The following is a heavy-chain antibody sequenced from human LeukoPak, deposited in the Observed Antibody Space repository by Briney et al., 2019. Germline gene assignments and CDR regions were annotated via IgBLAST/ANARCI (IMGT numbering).Heavy chain of an antibody. CDR1: GFTFYSYA. CDR3: AKDRPHYYDSGGYYFHYYFDY. CDR2: ISGSASGSGGST. V-gene: IGHV3-23*01. J-gene: IGHJ4*02. D-gene: IGHD3-22*01. Sequence: GGSLRLSCAASGFTFYSYAMTWVRQAPGKGLEWLSAISGSASGSGGSTYYADSVKGRFTISRDNSKNTLFLQMNSLRAEDTALYYCAKDRPHYYDSGGYYFHYYFDYWGQGTLVTVSS.